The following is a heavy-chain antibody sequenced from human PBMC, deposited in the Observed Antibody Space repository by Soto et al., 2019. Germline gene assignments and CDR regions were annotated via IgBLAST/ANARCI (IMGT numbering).Heavy chain of an antibody. CDR2: ISWNSVSI. V-gene: IGHV3-9*01. Sequence: EVQLVESGGGLVQPGRSLRLSCAASGFTFDDYAMHWVRQAPGKGLEWVSGISWNSVSIGYADYVKGRLNISGHNAKNSLYLQMNSLRAEDTALYYCAKVSVAADYFDYWGQGTLVTVSS. D-gene: IGHD6-13*01. J-gene: IGHJ4*02. CDR3: AKVSVAADYFDY. CDR1: GFTFDDYA.